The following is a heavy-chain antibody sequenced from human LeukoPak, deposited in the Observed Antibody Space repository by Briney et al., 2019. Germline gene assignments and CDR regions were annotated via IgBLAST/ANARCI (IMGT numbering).Heavy chain of an antibody. D-gene: IGHD6-13*01. Sequence: PSETLSLTCTVSGLSVNYYFLSWLRQPPPKELDWIGYIYRGNTKYNPSLKSRVTISLNTSQNQISLMLISGTAADTAVYYCVAHAAISAAGTALFADSGQGMLVTVSS. V-gene: IGHV4-59*02. J-gene: IGHJ4*02. CDR1: GLSVNYYF. CDR2: IYRGNT. CDR3: VAHAAISAAGTALFAD.